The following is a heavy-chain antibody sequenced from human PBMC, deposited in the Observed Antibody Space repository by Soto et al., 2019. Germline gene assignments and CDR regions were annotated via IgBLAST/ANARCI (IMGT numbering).Heavy chain of an antibody. Sequence: QVTLKESGPVLVKPTEPLTLTCTVSGFSLSNARMGVSWIRQPPGKALEWLAHIFSNDEKSYSTSLKSRLTISNDTSKSQVVLNMTHMDPVDTATYYCARTGSSWYDAFDIWGQGTIVTVSS. J-gene: IGHJ3*02. D-gene: IGHD6-13*01. CDR1: GFSLSNARMG. V-gene: IGHV2-26*01. CDR2: IFSNDEK. CDR3: ARTGSSWYDAFDI.